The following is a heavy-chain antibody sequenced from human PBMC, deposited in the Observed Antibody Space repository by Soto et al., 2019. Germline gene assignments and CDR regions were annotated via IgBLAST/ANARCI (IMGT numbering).Heavy chain of an antibody. CDR3: ARDRLTITGRFDP. D-gene: IGHD3-3*01. CDR2: ISYDGSNK. V-gene: IGHV3-30-3*01. J-gene: IGHJ5*02. CDR1: GFTFSSYA. Sequence: GGSLRLSCAASGFTFSSYAMHWVRQAPGKGLEWVAVISYDGSNKYYADSVKGRFTISRDNSKNTLYLQMNSLRAEDTAVYYCARDRLTITGRFDPWGQGTLVTVSS.